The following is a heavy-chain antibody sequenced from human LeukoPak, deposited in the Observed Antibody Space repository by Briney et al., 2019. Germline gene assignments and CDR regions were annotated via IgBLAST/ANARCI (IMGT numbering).Heavy chain of an antibody. D-gene: IGHD3-10*01. V-gene: IGHV4-34*01. CDR1: GGSFSGYY. CDR3: AREIVRGVIIRRWYFDL. Sequence: SETLSLTCAVYGGSFSGYYWSWIRQPPGKGLEWIGEINHSGSTNYNPSLKSRVTISVDTSKNQFSLKLSSVTAADTAVYYCAREIVRGVIIRRWYFDLWGRGTLVTVSS. J-gene: IGHJ2*01. CDR2: INHSGST.